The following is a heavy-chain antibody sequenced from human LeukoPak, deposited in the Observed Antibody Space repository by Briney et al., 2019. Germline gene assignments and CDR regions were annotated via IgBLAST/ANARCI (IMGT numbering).Heavy chain of an antibody. CDR2: ISYDGSNK. V-gene: IGHV3-30-3*01. CDR1: GFTFSNSW. D-gene: IGHD3-10*01. J-gene: IGHJ6*02. Sequence: GGSLRLSCAASGFTFSNSWMSWVRQAPGKGLEWVAVISYDGSNKYYADSVKGRFTISRDNSKNTLYLQMNSLRAEDTAVYYCAREDTYGSGSYYYGGLYYYYYGMDVWGQGTTVTVSS. CDR3: AREDTYGSGSYYYGGLYYYYYGMDV.